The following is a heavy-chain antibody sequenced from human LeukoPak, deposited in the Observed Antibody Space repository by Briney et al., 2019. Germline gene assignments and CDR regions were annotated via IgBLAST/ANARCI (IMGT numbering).Heavy chain of an antibody. V-gene: IGHV3-74*01. CDR2: IKTDGSIT. J-gene: IGHJ4*02. CDR3: ARDYFDY. CDR1: GFSFSVYW. Sequence: GGSLRLSCAASGFSFSVYWMHWVRQAPGKGPVWVTRIKTDGSITDYADSVKGRFTISRDNAKNSLYLQMNSLRAEDTAVYYCARDYFDYWGQGSLVTVSS.